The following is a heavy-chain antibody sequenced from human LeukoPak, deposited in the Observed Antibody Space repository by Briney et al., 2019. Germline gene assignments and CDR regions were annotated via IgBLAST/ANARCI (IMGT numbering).Heavy chain of an antibody. Sequence: SETLSLTCTVSDDSISDYYRGWIRQPPGKGLEWIGYFYNSGRSTYNPSLKSRVAISADTSKNHFSLKLNSVTAADTAVYYCARDSSATGYYDYWGQGTLVTVSS. CDR3: ARDSSATGYYDY. D-gene: IGHD3-9*01. CDR1: DDSISDYY. V-gene: IGHV4-59*01. CDR2: FYNSGRS. J-gene: IGHJ4*02.